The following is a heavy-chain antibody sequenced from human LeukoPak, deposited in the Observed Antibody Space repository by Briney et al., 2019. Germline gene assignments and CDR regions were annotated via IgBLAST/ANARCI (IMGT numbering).Heavy chain of an antibody. CDR3: ATDRSSGTPERFDY. Sequence: PGGSLRLSCVTSGFTFSTYWVTWVRQAPGKGLEWVANMNQDGSEKYYVDSVKGRFIVSRDNAEHSLYLQMSSLRAEDTAVYYCATDRSSGTPERFDYWGQGTLVTVSS. D-gene: IGHD1/OR15-1a*01. CDR1: GFTFSTYW. CDR2: MNQDGSEK. J-gene: IGHJ4*02. V-gene: IGHV3-7*01.